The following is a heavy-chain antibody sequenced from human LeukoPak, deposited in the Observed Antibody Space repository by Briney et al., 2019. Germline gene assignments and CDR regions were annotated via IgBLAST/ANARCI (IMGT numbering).Heavy chain of an antibody. V-gene: IGHV4-31*03. D-gene: IGHD2-2*01. J-gene: IGHJ4*02. CDR3: ASTYQEDFDY. CDR2: IYYSGST. CDR1: GGSISSGGYY. Sequence: SETLSLTCTVSGGSISSGGYYWSWIRQQPGKGLEWIGYIYYSGSTYYNPSLKSRVTISVDTSKNQFSLKLSSVTAADTAVYYCASTYQEDFDYWGQGTLVTVSS.